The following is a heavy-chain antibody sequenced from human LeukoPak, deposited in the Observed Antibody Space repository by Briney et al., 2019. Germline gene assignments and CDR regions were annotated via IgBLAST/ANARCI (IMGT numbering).Heavy chain of an antibody. CDR2: FDPEDGET. CDR1: GYTLTELS. D-gene: IGHD6-13*01. CDR3: ARTIAAAADDAFDI. J-gene: IGHJ3*02. Sequence: ASVKVSCKVSGYTLTELSMHWVRQAPGKGLEWMGGFDPEDGETIYAQKFQGRVTMTEDTSTDTAYMELSSLRSEDTAVYYCARTIAAAADDAFDIWGQGTMVTVSP. V-gene: IGHV1-24*01.